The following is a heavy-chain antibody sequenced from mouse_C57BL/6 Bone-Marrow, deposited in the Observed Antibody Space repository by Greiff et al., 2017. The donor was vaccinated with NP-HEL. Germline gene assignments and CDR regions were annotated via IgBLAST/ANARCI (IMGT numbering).Heavy chain of an antibody. V-gene: IGHV5-17*01. CDR2: ISSGSSTI. D-gene: IGHD1-1*01. CDR1: GFTFSDYG. CDR3: ARSGKVAATGDY. J-gene: IGHJ2*01. Sequence: EVKLVESGGGLVKPGGSLKLSCAASGFTFSDYGMHWVRQAPEKGLEWVAYISSGSSTIYYADTVKGRFTISRDNAKNTLFLQMTSLRSEDTAMYYCARSGKVAATGDYWGQGTTLTVSS.